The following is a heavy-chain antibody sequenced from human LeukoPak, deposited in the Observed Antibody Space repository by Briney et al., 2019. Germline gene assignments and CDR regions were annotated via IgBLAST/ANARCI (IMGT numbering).Heavy chain of an antibody. CDR3: ARSWGYDFWTGNLLDY. Sequence: SETLSLTCTVSGGSISSSSYYWGWIRQPPGKGLEWIGSIYYSGSTYYNPSLKSRVTIPVDMSKNQFSLRVTSVTAADTAVYYCARSWGYDFWTGNLLDYWGQGTLVSVSS. V-gene: IGHV4-39*07. J-gene: IGHJ4*02. D-gene: IGHD3-3*01. CDR1: GGSISSSSYY. CDR2: IYYSGST.